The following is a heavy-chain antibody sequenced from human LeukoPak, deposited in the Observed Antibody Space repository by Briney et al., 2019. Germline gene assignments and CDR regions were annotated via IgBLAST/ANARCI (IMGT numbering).Heavy chain of an antibody. CDR3: IRDEDCGGDCFEAFDI. D-gene: IGHD2-21*02. CDR1: GFTFSSYE. J-gene: IGHJ3*02. CDR2: INSDGSSA. Sequence: PGGSLRLSCAASGFTFSSYEMNWVRQAPGKGLVWVSRINSDGSSATYADSVKGRFTISRDNAKNTLYLQMNSLRAEDTAVYYCIRDEDCGGDCFEAFDIWGQGTMVTVSS. V-gene: IGHV3-74*03.